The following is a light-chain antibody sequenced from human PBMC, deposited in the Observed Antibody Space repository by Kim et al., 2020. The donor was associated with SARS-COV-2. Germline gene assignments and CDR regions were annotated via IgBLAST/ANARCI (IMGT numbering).Light chain of an antibody. CDR1: QSVGTN. V-gene: IGKV3-15*01. Sequence: EVVMTQSPATLSVSPGERATLSCRASQSVGTNVAWYQQKPGQAPHLLIYGASTRAAGIPARFSGSGSGTEFTLTISSLQSEDLAVYSCQQYDDWPPWTFGQGTKVDIK. CDR3: QQYDDWPPWT. CDR2: GAS. J-gene: IGKJ1*01.